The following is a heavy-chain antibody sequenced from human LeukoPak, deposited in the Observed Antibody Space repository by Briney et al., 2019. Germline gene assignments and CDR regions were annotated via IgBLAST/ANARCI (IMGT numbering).Heavy chain of an antibody. J-gene: IGHJ4*02. V-gene: IGHV3-21*01. CDR1: GFTFSSYS. CDR3: ARGLRGSGPLDY. Sequence: PGGSLRLSCAASGFTFSSYSMNWVRQAPGKGLEWVSSISSSSSYIYYADSVKGRFTISRGNAKNSLYLQMNSLRAEDTAVYYCARGLRGSGPLDYWGPGTPVTVSS. CDR2: ISSSSSYI. D-gene: IGHD3-10*01.